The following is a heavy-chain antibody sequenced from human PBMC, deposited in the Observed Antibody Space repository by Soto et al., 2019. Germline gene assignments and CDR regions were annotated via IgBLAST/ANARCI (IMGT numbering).Heavy chain of an antibody. CDR3: ARISGGPIS. CDR2: IHSGGAT. V-gene: IGHV4-4*07. J-gene: IGHJ5*02. Sequence: SETLSLTCTVSGDSITGYFWNWFRQPAGKRLEWIGRIHSGGATDYNPSLRSRLTVSVDTSKSQLFLKPNSVTAADTAVYYCARISGGPISWGQGTLVTVSS. CDR1: GDSITGYF.